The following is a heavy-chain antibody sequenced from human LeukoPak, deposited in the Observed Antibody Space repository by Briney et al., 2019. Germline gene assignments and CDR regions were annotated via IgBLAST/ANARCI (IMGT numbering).Heavy chain of an antibody. J-gene: IGHJ4*02. CDR3: ARRDSSGYFDY. D-gene: IGHD6-19*01. CDR2: IYSSGST. Sequence: SETLSLTCTVSGGSISSNYWSWIRQPPGKGVEWIGYIYSSGSTSYNPSLKSRVTIAVETSKNQFSLKLGSVPAADTAVYYCARRDSSGYFDYWGQGILVTVSS. CDR1: GGSISSNY. V-gene: IGHV4-4*09.